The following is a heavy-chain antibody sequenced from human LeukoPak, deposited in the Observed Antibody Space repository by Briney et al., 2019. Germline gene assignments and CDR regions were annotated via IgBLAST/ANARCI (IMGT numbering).Heavy chain of an antibody. J-gene: IGHJ4*02. D-gene: IGHD3-3*01. Sequence: SETLSLTCAVSGYSISSGYYWGWIRQPPVKGLEWIGSIYHSGSTYYNPSLKSRVTISVDTPKNQFSLKLSSVTAADTAVYYCARQGDYDFWSGYYHRYFDYWGQGTLVTVSS. CDR2: IYHSGST. CDR1: GYSISSGYY. V-gene: IGHV4-38-2*01. CDR3: ARQGDYDFWSGYYHRYFDY.